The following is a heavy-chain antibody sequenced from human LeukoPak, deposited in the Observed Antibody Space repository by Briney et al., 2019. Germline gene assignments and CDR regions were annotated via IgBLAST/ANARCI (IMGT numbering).Heavy chain of an antibody. J-gene: IGHJ5*02. CDR3: ARGRWDSSGYANWWFDP. Sequence: GGSLRLSCAASGFTFSSYSMNWVRQAPGKGLEWVSSISSSSSYIYYADSVKGRFTISRDNAKNSLYLQMNSLRAEDTAVYYCARGRWDSSGYANWWFDPWGQGTLVTVSS. CDR1: GFTFSSYS. D-gene: IGHD3-22*01. V-gene: IGHV3-21*01. CDR2: ISSSSSYI.